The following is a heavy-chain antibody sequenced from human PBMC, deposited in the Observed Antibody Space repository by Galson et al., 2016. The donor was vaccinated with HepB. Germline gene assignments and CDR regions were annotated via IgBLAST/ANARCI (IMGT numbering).Heavy chain of an antibody. D-gene: IGHD2-2*01. CDR3: ARFFRQRGTSWFRHTELTFDS. Sequence: SLRLSCAASGFTFNGFSLNWLRQAPGKGLEWVSYIGGSGRPIFYADSVKGRFTISRDNGKNALFLQMNSLRDEDTAVYYCARFFRQRGTSWFRHTELTFDSWGQGTLVTVSS. CDR2: IGGSGRPI. J-gene: IGHJ4*02. CDR1: GFTFNGFS. V-gene: IGHV3-48*02.